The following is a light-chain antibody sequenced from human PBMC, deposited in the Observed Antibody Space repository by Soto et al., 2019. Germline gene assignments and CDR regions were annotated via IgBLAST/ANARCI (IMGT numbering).Light chain of an antibody. CDR3: QHHDDFRART. CDR2: DAS. V-gene: IGKV1-33*01. J-gene: IGKJ5*01. Sequence: NEMTQSPSSLAAYVRNGVTITCQASQDIKKYLSWYQQKPGKAPKLLIYDASNLETGVPSRFSGIGSGTDFAFTSSSSQPEYSATYHIQHHDDFRARTCGRGTRLEIK. CDR1: QDIKKY.